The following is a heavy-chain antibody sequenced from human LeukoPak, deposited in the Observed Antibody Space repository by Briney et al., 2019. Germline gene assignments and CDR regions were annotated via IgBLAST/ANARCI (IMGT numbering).Heavy chain of an antibody. Sequence: PGRSLRLSCTASGFTFGDYAMSWVRQAPGKGLEGVGFIRSKAYGGTTEYAASVKGRFTISRDDSKSIAYLQMNSLKTEDTAVYYCTREIVATIFRISYYYGMDVWGQGTTVTVSS. J-gene: IGHJ6*02. CDR2: IRSKAYGGTT. D-gene: IGHD5-12*01. V-gene: IGHV3-49*04. CDR3: TREIVATIFRISYYYGMDV. CDR1: GFTFGDYA.